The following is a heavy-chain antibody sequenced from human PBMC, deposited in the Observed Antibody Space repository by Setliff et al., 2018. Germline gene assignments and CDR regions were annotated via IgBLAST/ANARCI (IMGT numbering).Heavy chain of an antibody. CDR3: ARDKRQYNFWSGYYGSWGNYFDY. CDR1: GGSISSSNW. CDR2: XXXXXXX. J-gene: IGHJ4*02. V-gene: IGHV4-4*02. Sequence: PSETLSLTSAVSGGSISSSNWWSWVRQPPGKGLXWSGXXXXXXXXXXXXXXXXXXXISVXXXKNQFXLKLSSVTAADTAVYYCARDKRQYNFWSGYYGSWGNYFDYWGQGTLVTVSS. D-gene: IGHD3-3*01.